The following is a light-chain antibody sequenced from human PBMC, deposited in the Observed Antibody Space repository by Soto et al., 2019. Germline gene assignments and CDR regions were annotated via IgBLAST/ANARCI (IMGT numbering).Light chain of an antibody. J-gene: IGKJ1*01. Sequence: DIQMTQSPSTLSASVGDRVTITCWASQSISNWLAWYQQKPGKAPKRLIYAASSLQSGVPSRFSGSGSGTEFTLTISSLQPDDFATYYCQHYNSYSEAFGQGTKVDIK. CDR2: AAS. CDR1: QSISNW. CDR3: QHYNSYSEA. V-gene: IGKV1-5*01.